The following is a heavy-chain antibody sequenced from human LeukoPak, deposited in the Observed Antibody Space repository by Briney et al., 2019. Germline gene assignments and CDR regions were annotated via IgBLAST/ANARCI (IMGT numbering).Heavy chain of an antibody. J-gene: IGHJ4*02. V-gene: IGHV4-59*01. CDR3: ARGGYSGKDYNN. D-gene: IGHD5-12*01. CDR1: GGSISSYY. CDR2: IYYSGST. Sequence: SETLSLTCTVSGGSISSYYWSWIRQPPGKGLEWIGYIYYSGSTKYNPSLKSRVTISVDTSKNQFSLNLSSVTAADTAVYYCARGGYSGKDYNNWGQGTLVTVSS.